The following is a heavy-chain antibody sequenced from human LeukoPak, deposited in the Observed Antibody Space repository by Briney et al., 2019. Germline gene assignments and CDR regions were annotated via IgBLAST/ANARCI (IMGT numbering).Heavy chain of an antibody. CDR1: GFTFSSYE. Sequence: AGGSLRLSCAASGFTFSSYEMNWVRQAPGKGLEWVPYISSSGSTIYYADSVKGRFTISRDNAKNSLYLQMNSLRAEDTAVYYCARDLRGSGNYWGQGTLVTVSS. D-gene: IGHD3-10*01. CDR3: ARDLRGSGNY. CDR2: ISSSGSTI. J-gene: IGHJ4*02. V-gene: IGHV3-48*03.